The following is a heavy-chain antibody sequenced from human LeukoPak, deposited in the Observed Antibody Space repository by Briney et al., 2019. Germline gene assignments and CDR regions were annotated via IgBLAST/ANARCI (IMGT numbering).Heavy chain of an antibody. J-gene: IGHJ4*02. CDR2: IYSSGNT. V-gene: IGHV4-39*01. D-gene: IGHD3-22*01. CDR3: ARHRGYYDSSGDGYYFDY. CDR1: GASISSSNYY. Sequence: PSETLSLTCAVSGASISSSNYYWGWVRQSPGKGLEWIGNIYSSGNTYYNPSLKSRVTISVDTSKNQFSLKLSSVTAADTAVFYCARHRGYYDSSGDGYYFDYWGQGNLVTVSS.